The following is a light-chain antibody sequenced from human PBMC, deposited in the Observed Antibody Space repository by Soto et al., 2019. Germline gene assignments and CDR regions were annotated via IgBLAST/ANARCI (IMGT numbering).Light chain of an antibody. V-gene: IGLV2-14*01. CDR3: SSYTSSSIPVV. J-gene: IGLJ2*01. CDR2: DVS. Sequence: QSVLTQPASVSGSPGQSITISCTGTSSDDGGYNYVSWYQQHPGKAPKLMIYDVSNRPSGVSNRFSGSKSGNTASLTISGLQAEDEADYYCSSYTSSSIPVVFGGGTKVTVL. CDR1: SSDDGGYNY.